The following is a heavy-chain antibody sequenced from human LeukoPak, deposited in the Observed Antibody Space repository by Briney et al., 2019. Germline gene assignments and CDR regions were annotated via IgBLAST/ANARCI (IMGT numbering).Heavy chain of an antibody. CDR1: GGTFSSYA. CDR2: INADAGAT. V-gene: IGHV1-2*02. D-gene: IGHD2-2*01. CDR3: TRDHCSYINCYEDYYYGMDV. Sequence: AAVKVSCKASGGTFSSYAISWVRQAPGQGLEWMGWINADAGATDIAQKFQGRVTMTRDTSISAAYMELSRLRSDDTAVYYCTRDHCSYINCYEDYYYGMDVWGQGTTVTVSS. J-gene: IGHJ6*02.